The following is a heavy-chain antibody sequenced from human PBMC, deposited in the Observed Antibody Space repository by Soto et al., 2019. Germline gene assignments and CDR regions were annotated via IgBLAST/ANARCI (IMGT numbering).Heavy chain of an antibody. CDR3: AKNGCGGDCYSSVAGNWFDP. CDR2: ISGSGGTT. Sequence: EVQLLESGGGLVQPGGSLRLSCAASGFTFSGYVMSWVRQAPGKGLEWISIISGSGGTTHYADSVKGRFTISRDNSNKTIYLQMHRLIADDTAIYYCAKNGCGGDCYSSVAGNWFDPWGQGTLVTVAS. V-gene: IGHV3-23*01. CDR1: GFTFSGYV. J-gene: IGHJ5*02. D-gene: IGHD2-21*02.